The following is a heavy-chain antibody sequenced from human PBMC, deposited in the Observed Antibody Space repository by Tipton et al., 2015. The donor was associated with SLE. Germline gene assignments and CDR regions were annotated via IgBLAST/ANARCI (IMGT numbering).Heavy chain of an antibody. V-gene: IGHV4-39*07. CDR1: GGSISSGGYY. CDR2: INHSGST. Sequence: TLSLTCTVSGGSISSGGYYWSWIRQPPGKGLEWIGEINHSGSTNYNPSLKSRVTISVDTSKNQFSLKLSSVTAADTAVYYCAREGSGSAFDYWGQGTLVTVSS. CDR3: AREGSGSAFDY. J-gene: IGHJ4*02. D-gene: IGHD3-10*01.